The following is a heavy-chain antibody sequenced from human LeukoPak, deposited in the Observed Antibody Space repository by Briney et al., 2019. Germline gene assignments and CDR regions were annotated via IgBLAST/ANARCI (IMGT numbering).Heavy chain of an antibody. J-gene: IGHJ6*03. CDR2: INPNSGGT. Sequence: ASVKVSCTASGYTFTGNYMQWVRQAPGQGLEWMGWINPNSGGTNYAQKFQGRVTMTRDTSISTAYMELSRLRSDDTAVYYCARSNYYGFMDVWGKGTTVTISS. CDR1: GYTFTGNY. CDR3: ARSNYYGFMDV. D-gene: IGHD3-10*01. V-gene: IGHV1-2*02.